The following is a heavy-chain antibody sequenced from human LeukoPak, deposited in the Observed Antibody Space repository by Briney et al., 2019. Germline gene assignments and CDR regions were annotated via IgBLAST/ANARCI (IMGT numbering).Heavy chain of an antibody. Sequence: ASVKVSCKASGYTFTGYYMHWVRQAPGQGLEWMGCINPNSGGTNYAQKFQGRVTMTRDTSISTAYMELSRLRSDDTAVYYCAREREGYCSGDSCYSDLDFDYWGQGTLVTVSS. CDR3: AREREGYCSGDSCYSDLDFDY. CDR1: GYTFTGYY. V-gene: IGHV1-2*02. J-gene: IGHJ4*02. CDR2: INPNSGGT. D-gene: IGHD2-15*01.